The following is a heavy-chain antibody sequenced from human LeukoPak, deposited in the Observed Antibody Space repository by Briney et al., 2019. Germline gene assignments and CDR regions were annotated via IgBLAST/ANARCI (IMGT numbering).Heavy chain of an antibody. J-gene: IGHJ4*02. CDR3: ARTTYYDFWSGYFDYFDY. D-gene: IGHD3-3*01. CDR1: GGSFSGYY. V-gene: IGHV4-34*01. Sequence: SETLSLTCAVYGGSFSGYYWSWIRQPPGKGLEWIGEINHSGSTNYNPSLKSRVTISVDTPKNQFSLKLSSVTAADTAVYYCARTTYYDFWSGYFDYFDYWGQGTLVTVSS. CDR2: INHSGST.